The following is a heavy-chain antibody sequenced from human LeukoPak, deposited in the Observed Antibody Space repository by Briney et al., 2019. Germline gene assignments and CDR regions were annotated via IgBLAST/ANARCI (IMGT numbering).Heavy chain of an antibody. J-gene: IGHJ3*02. CDR3: ARQAEEAVLLWFGELPNDAFDI. V-gene: IGHV5-51*01. CDR2: IYPGDSDT. Sequence: GESLKISCKGSGYSFTSYWIGWVRQMPGKGLEWMGIIYPGDSDTRYSPSFQGQVTISADKSISTAYLQWSSLKASDTAMYYCARQAEEAVLLWFGELPNDAFDIWGQGTMVTVSS. CDR1: GYSFTSYW. D-gene: IGHD3-10*01.